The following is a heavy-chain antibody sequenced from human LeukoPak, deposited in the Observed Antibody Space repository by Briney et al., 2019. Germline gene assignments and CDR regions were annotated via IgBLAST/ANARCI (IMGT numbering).Heavy chain of an antibody. V-gene: IGHV3-23*01. CDR2: ISNTGTDT. CDR1: GFTFTNYA. D-gene: IGHD3-10*01. Sequence: GGSLRLSCVASGFTFTNYAMSWIRQTPGKGLEWVSTISNTGTDTYYADSVQGRFTISRDNSENTLYLQMNNLRAEDTAIYYCAKVPYSDYGSGRPPFMDVWGQGTTVAVSS. J-gene: IGHJ6*02. CDR3: AKVPYSDYGSGRPPFMDV.